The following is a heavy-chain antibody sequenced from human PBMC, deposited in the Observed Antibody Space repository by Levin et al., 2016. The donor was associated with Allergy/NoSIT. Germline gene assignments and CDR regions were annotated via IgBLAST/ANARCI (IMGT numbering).Heavy chain of an antibody. D-gene: IGHD2-8*01. CDR3: ARMGYCTNGNCLNDF. Sequence: SETLSLTCTVSGGSISSYFWSWIRQPPGEGLEWIGYIYYSGNTNYSPSLRSRVTISVDTSKNQFSLKLSSVTAADTAVYYCARMGYCTNGNCLNDFWGQGALVTVSS. CDR2: IYYSGNT. V-gene: IGHV4-59*01. J-gene: IGHJ4*02. CDR1: GGSISSYF.